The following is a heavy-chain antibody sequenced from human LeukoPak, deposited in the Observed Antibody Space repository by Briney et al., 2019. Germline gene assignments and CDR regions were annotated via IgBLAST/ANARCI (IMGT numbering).Heavy chain of an antibody. CDR1: GGSISSSNYY. Sequence: SETLPLTCTVSGGSISSSNYYWGWIRQPPGKGLEWIGNIYYSGNTYYNPSLKSRVTISVDTSENQFSLKLGSVTAADTAVYFCARGTIAVAGTGISPVDYWGQGTLVTVSS. J-gene: IGHJ4*02. CDR3: ARGTIAVAGTGISPVDY. CDR2: IYYSGNT. D-gene: IGHD6-19*01. V-gene: IGHV4-39*07.